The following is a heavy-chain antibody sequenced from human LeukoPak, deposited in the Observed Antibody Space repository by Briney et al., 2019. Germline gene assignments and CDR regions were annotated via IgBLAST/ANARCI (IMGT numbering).Heavy chain of an antibody. D-gene: IGHD6-6*01. Sequence: GGSLRLSCAASGFTFSSYSMNWVRQAPGKGLEWVSSISSSSSYIYYADSVKGRFTISRDNAKNSLYLQMNSLRAEDTAVYYCARSVVEYSSSWHYMDVWGKGTTVTVSS. CDR1: GFTFSSYS. J-gene: IGHJ6*03. V-gene: IGHV3-21*01. CDR3: ARSVVEYSSSWHYMDV. CDR2: ISSSSSYI.